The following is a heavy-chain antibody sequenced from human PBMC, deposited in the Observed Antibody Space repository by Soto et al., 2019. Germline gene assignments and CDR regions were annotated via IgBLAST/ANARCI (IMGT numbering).Heavy chain of an antibody. CDR2: ISAYNGNT. CDR1: GYTFTSYG. D-gene: IGHD3-10*01. Sequence: ASVKVSCKASGYTFTSYGISWVRQAPGQGLEWMGWISAYNGNTNYAQKLQGRVTMTTDTSTSTAYMELRSLRSDDTAVYYCARGRLLWFGELSDGMDVWGQGTTVTAS. V-gene: IGHV1-18*01. CDR3: ARGRLLWFGELSDGMDV. J-gene: IGHJ6*02.